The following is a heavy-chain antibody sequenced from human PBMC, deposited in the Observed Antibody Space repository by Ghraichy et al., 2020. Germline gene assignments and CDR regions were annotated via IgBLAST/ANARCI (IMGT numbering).Heavy chain of an antibody. Sequence: SETLPLTCTVSGGSISSYYWSWIRQPPGKGLEWIGYISTSGSTNYNPSLKSRVTMSVDMSKNQFSLNLSSVTAADTAVYYCARPVYCSTINCYWFDPWGQGTLVTVSS. V-gene: IGHV4-4*09. J-gene: IGHJ5*02. CDR2: ISTSGST. D-gene: IGHD2-2*01. CDR3: ARPVYCSTINCYWFDP. CDR1: GGSISSYY.